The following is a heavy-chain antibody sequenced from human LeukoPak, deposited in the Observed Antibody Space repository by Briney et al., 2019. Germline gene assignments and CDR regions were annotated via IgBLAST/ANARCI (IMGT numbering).Heavy chain of an antibody. V-gene: IGHV4-34*01. CDR2: INHSGST. J-gene: IGHJ4*01. CDR1: GGPFSDYY. CDR3: ARGEGARDGYNYAGPFYFDY. Sequence: PSETLSLTCAVYGGPFSDYYWSWICQPPGKGLEWIGKINHSGSTNYSPSLKSRVTISIDTSKNQFSLKLNSMTAADTAVYYCARGEGARDGYNYAGPFYFDYWGHGTLVTVSS. D-gene: IGHD5-24*01.